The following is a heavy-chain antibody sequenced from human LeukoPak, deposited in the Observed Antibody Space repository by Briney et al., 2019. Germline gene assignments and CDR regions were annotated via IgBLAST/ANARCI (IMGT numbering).Heavy chain of an antibody. Sequence: GGSLRLSCAASGFTFSSYWMSWVRQAPGKGLEWVANIKQDGSEKYYVDSVKGRFTISRDNAKNSLYLQMNSLRAEDTAVYYCARTRYYYDSSGYSYYYYMDVWGKGTTVTISS. D-gene: IGHD3-22*01. J-gene: IGHJ6*03. CDR1: GFTFSSYW. CDR3: ARTRYYYDSSGYSYYYYMDV. V-gene: IGHV3-7*01. CDR2: IKQDGSEK.